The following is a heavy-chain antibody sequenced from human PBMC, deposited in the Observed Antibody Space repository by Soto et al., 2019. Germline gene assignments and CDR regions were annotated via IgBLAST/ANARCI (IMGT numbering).Heavy chain of an antibody. CDR2: IYYSGST. CDR3: ARGNYYDSSGYYKYFDY. V-gene: IGHV4-31*03. Sequence: SETLSPTCTVSGGSISSGGYYWSWIRQHPGKGLEWIGYIYYSGSTYYNPSLKSRVTISVDTSKNQFSLKLSSVTAADTAVYYCARGNYYDSSGYYKYFDYWGQGTLVTVSS. D-gene: IGHD3-22*01. CDR1: GGSISSGGYY. J-gene: IGHJ4*02.